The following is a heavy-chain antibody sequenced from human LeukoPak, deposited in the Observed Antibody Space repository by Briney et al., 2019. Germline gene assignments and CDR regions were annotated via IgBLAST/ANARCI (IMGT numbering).Heavy chain of an antibody. J-gene: IGHJ4*02. CDR2: ISSSSSYI. Sequence: PGGSLRLSCAASGFTFSSYSMKWVRQAPGKGLEWVSSISSSSSYIYYADSVKGRFTISRDNAKNSLYLQMNSLRAEDTAVYYCARDKKVGVVVVPAAPDYWGQGTLVTVSS. CDR3: ARDKKVGVVVVPAAPDY. D-gene: IGHD2-2*01. CDR1: GFTFSSYS. V-gene: IGHV3-21*01.